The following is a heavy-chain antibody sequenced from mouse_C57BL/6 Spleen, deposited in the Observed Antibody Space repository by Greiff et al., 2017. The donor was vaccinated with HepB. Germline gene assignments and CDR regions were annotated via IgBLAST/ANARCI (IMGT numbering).Heavy chain of an antibody. CDR3: ARSPGHYYCSSYWYFDV. V-gene: IGHV1-80*01. CDR2: IYPGDGDT. J-gene: IGHJ1*03. D-gene: IGHD1-1*01. Sequence: QVQLQQSGAELVKPGASVKISCKASGYAFSSYWMNWVKQRPGKGLEWIGQIYPGDGDTNYNGKFKGKATLTADKSSSTAYMQLSSLTSEDSAVYFCARSPGHYYCSSYWYFDVWGTGTTVTVSS. CDR1: GYAFSSYW.